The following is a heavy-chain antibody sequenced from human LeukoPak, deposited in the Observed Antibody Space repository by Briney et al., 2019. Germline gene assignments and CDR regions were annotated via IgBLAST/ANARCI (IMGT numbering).Heavy chain of an antibody. CDR3: ARVMRGSWSNDAFDV. V-gene: IGHV7-4-1*02. D-gene: IGHD2-15*01. Sequence: ASVKVSCKASGYTFTVYSIHWLRQAPGQGLEWMGRINTNTGDATYARGFTGRFVLSLDTSVSTAYLQISSLKAEDTAVYYCARVMRGSWSNDAFDVWGQGTMVTVSS. CDR1: GYTFTVYS. CDR2: INTNTGDA. J-gene: IGHJ3*01.